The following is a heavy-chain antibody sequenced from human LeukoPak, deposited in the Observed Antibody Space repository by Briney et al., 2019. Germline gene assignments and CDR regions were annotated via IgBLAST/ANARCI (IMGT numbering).Heavy chain of an antibody. V-gene: IGHV2-70*11. CDR1: GFSLSTSAMC. D-gene: IGHD3/OR15-3a*01. J-gene: IGHJ6*02. Sequence: SGPALVKPTQTLTLTCTFSGFSLSTSAMCVSWIRQPPGKALEWLARIDWDDDKYYSTSLKTRLTISKDTSKNQVVLTMTNMDTVDTATYYCARIPPHFVDLVDVWGQGTTVTVSS. CDR3: ARIPPHFVDLVDV. CDR2: IDWDDDK.